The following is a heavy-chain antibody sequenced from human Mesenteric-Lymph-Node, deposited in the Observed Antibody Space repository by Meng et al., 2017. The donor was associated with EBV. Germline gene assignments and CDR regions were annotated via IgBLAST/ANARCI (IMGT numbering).Heavy chain of an antibody. J-gene: IGHJ4*02. CDR2: IGTHGDT. CDR3: ARSRGVLTQPFDY. D-gene: IGHD3-10*01. V-gene: IGHV3-13*01. Sequence: EVRLVESGGGLGQPGGSLRLSCVASGFTFSTYDMHWVRQVAGKALEWVSGIGTHGDTYYPGSVKGRFTISREDAKNSLYLQMNSLRPGDTAVYFCARSRGVLTQPFDYWGQGTLVTVSS. CDR1: GFTFSTYD.